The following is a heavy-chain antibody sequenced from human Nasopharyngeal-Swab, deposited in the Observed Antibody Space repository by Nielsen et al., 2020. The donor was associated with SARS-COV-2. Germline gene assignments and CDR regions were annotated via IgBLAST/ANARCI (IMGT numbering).Heavy chain of an antibody. J-gene: IGHJ4*02. V-gene: IGHV1-18*01. CDR3: AREIIGWVAGPGEYYFDY. CDR1: GYTFTSYG. Sequence: ASVKVSCKASGYTFTSYGISWVRQAPGQGLEWMGWISGYNGNTNYAQKLQGRVTMTTDTSTSTAYMELRSLRSDDTAVYHCAREIIGWVAGPGEYYFDYWGQGTLVTVSS. CDR2: ISGYNGNT. D-gene: IGHD6-19*01.